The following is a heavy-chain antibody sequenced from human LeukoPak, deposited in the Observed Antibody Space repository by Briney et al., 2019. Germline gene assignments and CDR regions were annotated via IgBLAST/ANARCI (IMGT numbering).Heavy chain of an antibody. CDR1: GFTFSSYS. CDR3: ARVRAYDSSGYVLAY. CDR2: ISSSSSYI. D-gene: IGHD3-22*01. V-gene: IGHV3-21*01. Sequence: PGGSLRLSCAASGFTFSSYSMNWVRRAPGKGLEWVSSISSSSSYIYYADSVKGRFTISRDNAKNSLYLQMNSLGAEDTAVYYCARVRAYDSSGYVLAYWGQGTLVTVSS. J-gene: IGHJ4*02.